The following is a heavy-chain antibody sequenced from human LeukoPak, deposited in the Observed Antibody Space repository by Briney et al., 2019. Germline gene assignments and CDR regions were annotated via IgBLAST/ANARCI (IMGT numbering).Heavy chain of an antibody. CDR3: AKANSVAAAVIDY. V-gene: IGHV3-9*01. CDR2: ISWNSGSI. Sequence: PGGSLRLSCAASGFTFITYTINWVRQAPGKGLEWVSGISWNSGSIGYADSVKGRFTISRDNAKNSLYQQMNSLRAEDTALYYCAKANSVAAAVIDYWGQGTLVTVSS. J-gene: IGHJ4*02. D-gene: IGHD6-13*01. CDR1: GFTFITYT.